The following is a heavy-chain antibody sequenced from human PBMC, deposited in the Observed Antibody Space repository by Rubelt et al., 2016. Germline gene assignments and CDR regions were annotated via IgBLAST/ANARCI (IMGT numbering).Heavy chain of an antibody. J-gene: IGHJ1*01. Sequence: QVQLQQWGAGLLKPSETLSLTCAVYGGSFSGYYWSWLRQPPGKGLEWFGEINHRGSTNYNPSLKGRGTISVDTSKNQFSLKLSSGTAADTAVYYCARGQAVAGGAEYFQHWGQGTLVTVSS. CDR3: ARGQAVAGGAEYFQH. V-gene: IGHV4-34*01. D-gene: IGHD6-19*01. CDR1: GGSFSGYY. CDR2: INHRGST.